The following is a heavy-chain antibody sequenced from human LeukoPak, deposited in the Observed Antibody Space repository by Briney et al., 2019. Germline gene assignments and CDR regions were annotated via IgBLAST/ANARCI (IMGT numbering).Heavy chain of an antibody. J-gene: IGHJ4*02. CDR2: INPNSGDT. CDR3: AKDPDSGSPRYYFDY. CDR1: GYTFTGFY. Sequence: ASVKVSCKASGYTFTGFYMHWVRQAPGQGLEWMGWINPNSGDTNYAQKFQGRVTMTRDTSISTAYMELSRLRSDDTAVYYCAKDPDSGSPRYYFDYWGQGTLVTVSS. V-gene: IGHV1-2*02. D-gene: IGHD1-26*01.